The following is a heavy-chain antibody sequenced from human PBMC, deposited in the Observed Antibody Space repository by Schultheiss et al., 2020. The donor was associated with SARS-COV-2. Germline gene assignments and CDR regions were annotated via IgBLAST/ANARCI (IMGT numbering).Heavy chain of an antibody. CDR3: ARGGAGDAFDI. Sequence: GGSLRLSCAASGFTFSSYEMNWVRQAPGKGLEWVVFISYDGSNKYYADSVKGRFTISRDNAKNSLYLQMNSLRAEDTAVYYCARGGAGDAFDIWGQGTMVTGS. J-gene: IGHJ3*02. V-gene: IGHV3-30*03. D-gene: IGHD6-19*01. CDR1: GFTFSSYE. CDR2: ISYDGSNK.